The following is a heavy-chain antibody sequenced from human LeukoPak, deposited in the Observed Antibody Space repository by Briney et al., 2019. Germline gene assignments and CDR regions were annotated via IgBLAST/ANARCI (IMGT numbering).Heavy chain of an antibody. J-gene: IGHJ4*02. CDR3: ATPLDYSDSSGFHQGGD. V-gene: IGHV3-7*03. D-gene: IGHD3-22*01. Sequence: GGSLRLSCAASGFTFSSYAMTWVRQAPGKGLEWVANIKEDGSKKNYVDSVKGRFTVSRDNAKNSLYLQMHSLRAEDTAVYYCATPLDYSDSSGFHQGGDWGQGTLVTVSS. CDR2: IKEDGSKK. CDR1: GFTFSSYA.